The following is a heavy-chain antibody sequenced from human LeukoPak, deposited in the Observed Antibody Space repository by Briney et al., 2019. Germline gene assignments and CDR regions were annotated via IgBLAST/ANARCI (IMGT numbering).Heavy chain of an antibody. CDR1: GGSISSYY. V-gene: IGHV4-59*01. CDR2: IYYSGST. D-gene: IGHD1-26*01. Sequence: SETLSLTCTVSGGSISSYYWSWLRQPPGKGLEWIGYIYYSGSTNYDPSLKSRVTISVDTSKNQFSLKLSSVTAADTAVYYCARRGELSWFDPWGQGTLVTVSS. J-gene: IGHJ5*02. CDR3: ARRGELSWFDP.